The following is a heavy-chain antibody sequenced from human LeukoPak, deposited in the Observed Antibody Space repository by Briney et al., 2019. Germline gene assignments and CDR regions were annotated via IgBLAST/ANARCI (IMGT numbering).Heavy chain of an antibody. CDR1: GFTFSSYV. Sequence: GSLRLSCAASGFTFSSYVMHWVRQAPGQGLECVAFIRSDGSDKVYADSVRGRFTISRYNSKNTMYLQMNSLRAEHTVVYYCSIRPLSEVSYWGPGTLVPVSS. V-gene: IGHV3-30*02. CDR3: SIRPLSEVSY. J-gene: IGHJ4*02. CDR2: IRSDGSDK.